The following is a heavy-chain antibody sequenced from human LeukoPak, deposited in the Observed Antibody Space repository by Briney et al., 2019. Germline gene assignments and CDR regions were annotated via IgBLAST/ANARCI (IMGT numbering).Heavy chain of an antibody. CDR3: VVVIFNY. Sequence: GGXXXXSCAASGFTFSSYWMHWVRQAPGKGLVWVSRINSDGSSTSYADSVKGRFTISRDNAKNTLYLQMNSLRAEDTAVYYCVVVIFNYWGQGTLVTVSS. CDR1: GFTFSSYW. D-gene: IGHD2-21*01. J-gene: IGHJ4*02. CDR2: INSDGSST. V-gene: IGHV3-74*01.